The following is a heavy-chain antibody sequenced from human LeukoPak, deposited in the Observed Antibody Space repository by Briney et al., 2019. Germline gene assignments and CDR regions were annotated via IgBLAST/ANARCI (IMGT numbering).Heavy chain of an antibody. CDR3: ARDRTGIFDY. CDR2: ISYDGSNK. J-gene: IGHJ4*02. D-gene: IGHD1-1*01. Sequence: GGSLRLSCAVSGFTFSSYAMHWVRQAPGKGLEWVAVISYDGSNKYYADSVKGRFTISRDNSKNTLYLQMYSLRAEDTAVYYCARDRTGIFDYWGQGTLVTVSS. V-gene: IGHV3-30*04. CDR1: GFTFSSYA.